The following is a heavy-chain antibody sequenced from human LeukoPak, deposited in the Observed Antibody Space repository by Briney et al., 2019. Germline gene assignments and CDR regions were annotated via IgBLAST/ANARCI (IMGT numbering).Heavy chain of an antibody. V-gene: IGHV3-23*01. CDR1: GFTFDDYA. J-gene: IGHJ3*02. CDR3: AKGKRSTQRSAFDI. D-gene: IGHD1-26*01. Sequence: PGGSLRLSCAASGFTFDDYAMHWVRQAPGKGLEWVSAISGSGGSTYYADSVKGRFTISRDNSKNTLYLQMNSLRAEDTAVYYCAKGKRSTQRSAFDIWGQGTMVTVSS. CDR2: ISGSGGST.